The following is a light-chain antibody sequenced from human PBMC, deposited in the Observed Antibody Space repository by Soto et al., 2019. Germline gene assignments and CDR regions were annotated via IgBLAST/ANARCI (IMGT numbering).Light chain of an antibody. CDR2: GAS. CDR1: QSVGSN. V-gene: IGKV3D-15*01. Sequence: EIVMTQSPATLSLSPGERATLSCRASQSVGSNVAWYQHKPGQAPRLLLYGASTRATGIPARFSGSGSGTEFTLTISSLQSEDFAVYYCHQFNNWPPYLTFGGGTKVEIK. CDR3: HQFNNWPPYLT. J-gene: IGKJ4*01.